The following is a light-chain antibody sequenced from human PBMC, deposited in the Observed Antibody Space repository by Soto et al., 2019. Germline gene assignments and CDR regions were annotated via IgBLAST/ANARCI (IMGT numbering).Light chain of an antibody. CDR2: KAS. V-gene: IGKV1-5*03. CDR3: QHYNSYSEA. J-gene: IGKJ1*01. Sequence: DIQMTQSPSTLSASVGDRVTITCRASQSISSLLAWYQQKPGKAPKLLIYKASTLKSGVPPRFSGSGSGTEFTLTISSLQPDDFATYYCQHYNSYSEAFGQGTKVDI. CDR1: QSISSL.